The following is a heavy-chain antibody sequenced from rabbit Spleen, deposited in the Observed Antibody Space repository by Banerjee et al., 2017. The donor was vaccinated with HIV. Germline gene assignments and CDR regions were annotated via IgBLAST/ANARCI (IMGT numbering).Heavy chain of an antibody. Sequence: QEQVVESGGGLVQPGGSLKLSCKASGFDFSVYGLSWVRQAPGKGLEWIACINTATGKGVYASWAKGRFTCSKSSSTTVTLQMTSLTVADTATYFCARDTGSSFSSYGMDLWGPGTLVTVS. D-gene: IGHD8-1*01. J-gene: IGHJ6*01. CDR1: GFDFSVYG. CDR3: ARDTGSSFSSYGMDL. V-gene: IGHV1S45*01. CDR2: INTATGKG.